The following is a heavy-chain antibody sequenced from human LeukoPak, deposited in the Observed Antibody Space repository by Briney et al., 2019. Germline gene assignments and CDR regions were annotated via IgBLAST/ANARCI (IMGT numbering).Heavy chain of an antibody. D-gene: IGHD3-22*01. CDR3: ARRRGIVVSAFDI. Sequence: TGGSLRLSCAASGFTFSSYWMHWVRQAPGKGLVWVSRINSGRSSTSYADSVKGRFTISRDNAKNTLYLQMNSLRAEDTAGYYCARRRGIVVSAFDIWGQGTMVTVSS. V-gene: IGHV3-74*01. CDR1: GFTFSSYW. J-gene: IGHJ3*02. CDR2: INSGRSST.